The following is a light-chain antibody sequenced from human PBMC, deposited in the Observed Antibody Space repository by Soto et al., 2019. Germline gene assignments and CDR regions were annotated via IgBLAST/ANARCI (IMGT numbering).Light chain of an antibody. CDR2: GAS. V-gene: IGKV3-15*01. J-gene: IGKJ4*01. Sequence: EIVMTQSPATLSVSPGERATLSCRASQSVSSNLAWYHQKPGQAPRLLIYGASTRATGIPARFSGSGSGTEFTLTISSLQSEDFAVYYCQQYNNWPGLTFGGGTKVEIK. CDR3: QQYNNWPGLT. CDR1: QSVSSN.